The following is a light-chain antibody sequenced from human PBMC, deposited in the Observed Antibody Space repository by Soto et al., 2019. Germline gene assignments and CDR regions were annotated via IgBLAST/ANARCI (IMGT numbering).Light chain of an antibody. J-gene: IGKJ1*01. Sequence: EVVLTQSPATLSLSPGERATLSCRASQSVSSYLAWYQQKPGQAPRLLIYGASKRATGVPAGFSGSGSGTEFTLTISSLQPDDFATYYCQQYNSYRAFGQGTKVDIK. CDR1: QSVSSY. CDR3: QQYNSYRA. CDR2: GAS. V-gene: IGKV3-15*01.